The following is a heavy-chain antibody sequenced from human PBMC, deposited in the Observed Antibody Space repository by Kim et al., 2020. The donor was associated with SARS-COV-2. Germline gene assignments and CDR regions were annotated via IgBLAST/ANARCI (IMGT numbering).Heavy chain of an antibody. V-gene: IGHV4-4*02. Sequence: SETLSLTCAVSGGSISSSNWWSWVRQPPGKGLEWIGEIYHSGSTNYNPSLKSRVTISVDKSKNQFSLKLSSVTAADTAVYYCARAPAAATAAFDIWGQGTMVTVSS. CDR1: GGSISSSNW. J-gene: IGHJ3*02. CDR3: ARAPAAATAAFDI. D-gene: IGHD6-13*01. CDR2: IYHSGST.